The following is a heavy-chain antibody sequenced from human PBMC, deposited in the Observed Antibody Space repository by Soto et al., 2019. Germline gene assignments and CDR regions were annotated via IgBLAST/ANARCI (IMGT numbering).Heavy chain of an antibody. CDR1: GYTFTSYD. CDR2: MNPNSGNT. D-gene: IGHD6-6*01. Sequence: ASVRVSCKAYGYTFTSYDINWVRQATGQGLEWMGWMNPNSGNTGYAQKFQGRVTMTRDTSTSTVYMELSSLRSEDTAVYYCARDRLGIAAPYNYYYYMDVWGKGTTVTVSS. CDR3: ARDRLGIAAPYNYYYYMDV. V-gene: IGHV1-8*01. J-gene: IGHJ6*03.